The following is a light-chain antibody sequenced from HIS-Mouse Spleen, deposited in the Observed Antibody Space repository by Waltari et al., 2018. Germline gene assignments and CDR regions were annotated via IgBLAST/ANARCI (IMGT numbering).Light chain of an antibody. Sequence: AIRMTKSPSSFSASTGDSVTITCLASQGISSYLAWYQQKPVKAHKIVIYAASTLQSGVPSRFSGSGSGTDFTLTISCLQSEDFATYYCQQYYSYPLTFGPGTKVDIK. CDR3: QQYYSYPLT. J-gene: IGKJ3*01. CDR1: QGISSY. CDR2: AAS. V-gene: IGKV1-8*01.